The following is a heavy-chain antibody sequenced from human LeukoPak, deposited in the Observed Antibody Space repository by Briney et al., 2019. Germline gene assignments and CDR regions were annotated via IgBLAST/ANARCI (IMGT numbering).Heavy chain of an antibody. CDR1: GGPISSGGYS. CDR3: ARGPYYYASSGYGFDY. V-gene: IGHV4-30-2*01. Sequence: SETLSLTCAVSGGPISSGGYSGSWGRQPPGRGLEWFGYIYHSESTYYNPSLKSRVTISVDRSKNQFALKLSSVTAADKALYYCARGPYYYASSGYGFDYWGQGTLVTVSS. D-gene: IGHD3-22*01. CDR2: IYHSEST. J-gene: IGHJ4*02.